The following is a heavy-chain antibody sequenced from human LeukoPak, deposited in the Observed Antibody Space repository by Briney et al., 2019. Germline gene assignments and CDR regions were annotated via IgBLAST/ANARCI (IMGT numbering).Heavy chain of an antibody. Sequence: SETLSLTCTVSGGSISTYYWSWIRQPPGKGLERIGYIRYSGSTNYNPSLKSRVTISVDTSKNQLSLKLNSVTAADTAVYYCARSSGWYLLDYWGQGTLVSVSS. CDR3: ARSSGWYLLDY. CDR2: IRYSGST. CDR1: GGSISTYY. J-gene: IGHJ4*02. D-gene: IGHD6-19*01. V-gene: IGHV4-59*01.